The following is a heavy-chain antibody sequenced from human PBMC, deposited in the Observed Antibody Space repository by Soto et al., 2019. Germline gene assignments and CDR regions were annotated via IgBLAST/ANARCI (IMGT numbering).Heavy chain of an antibody. V-gene: IGHV2-5*02. Sequence: QITLKESGPTLVKPTQTLTLTCTSSGFSLSSTRVAVGWIRQPPGKALEWLALIYWDDDKRSSPFLKSRLTITKDTSKNQVVLTMTNMDPVDTATYYCAHSVVAGLGYYFDYWGQGTLVTVSS. CDR2: IYWDDDK. CDR1: GFSLSSTRVA. CDR3: AHSVVAGLGYYFDY. J-gene: IGHJ4*02. D-gene: IGHD6-19*01.